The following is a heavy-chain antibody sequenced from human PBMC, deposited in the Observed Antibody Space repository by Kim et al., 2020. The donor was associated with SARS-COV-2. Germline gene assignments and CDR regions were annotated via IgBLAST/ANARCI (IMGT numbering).Heavy chain of an antibody. CDR3: ARDDLRYFDWLQPGGYYGMDV. CDR2: INPSGGST. V-gene: IGHV1-46*01. D-gene: IGHD3-9*01. CDR1: GYTFTSYY. J-gene: IGHJ6*02. Sequence: ASVKVSCKASGYTFTSYYMHWVRQAPGHGLEWMGIINPSGGSTSYAQKFQGRVTMTRDTSTCTVYMELSSLRSEDTAVYYCARDDLRYFDWLQPGGYYGMDVWGQGTTVTVSS.